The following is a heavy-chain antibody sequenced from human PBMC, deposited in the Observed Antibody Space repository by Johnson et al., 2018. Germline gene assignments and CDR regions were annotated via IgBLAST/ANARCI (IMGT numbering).Heavy chain of an antibody. CDR3: AKDQSRGPYYMDV. V-gene: IGHV3-30-3*01. CDR1: GFTFSSYA. CDR2: ISYDGSNK. Sequence: QVQLLESGGGVVQXGRSLRLSCAASGFTFSSYAMHWVRQAPGNGLEWVAVISYDGSNKYYADSVKGRFTISRDHSKKTLYLQMNSLRAEEPAVYYCAKDQSRGPYYMDVWGKGTTVTVSS. D-gene: IGHD6-13*01. J-gene: IGHJ6*03.